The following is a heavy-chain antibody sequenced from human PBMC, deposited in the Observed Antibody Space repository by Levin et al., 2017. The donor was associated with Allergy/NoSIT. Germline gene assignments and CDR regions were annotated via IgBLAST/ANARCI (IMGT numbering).Heavy chain of an antibody. CDR3: ARDLFGPFPNYFDS. D-gene: IGHD3-10*01. Sequence: SCAASGFTFSSYGMHWVRQAPGKGLEWVAVIWYDGSNKYYADSVKGRFTISRDNSKNTLYLQMNSLRAEDTALYYCARDLFGPFPNYFDSWGQGTLVTVSS. J-gene: IGHJ4*02. V-gene: IGHV3-33*01. CDR2: IWYDGSNK. CDR1: GFTFSSYG.